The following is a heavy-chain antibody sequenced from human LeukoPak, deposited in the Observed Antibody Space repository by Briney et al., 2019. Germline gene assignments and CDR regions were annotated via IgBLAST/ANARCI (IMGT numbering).Heavy chain of an antibody. D-gene: IGHD4-17*01. J-gene: IGHJ4*02. V-gene: IGHV3-53*01. CDR2: IFPDGRT. CDR1: GLTVSDNY. CDR3: ARTNPVYGDYDY. Sequence: GGSLRLSCAASGLTVSDNYMSWVRQAPGKGLEWVSVIFPDGRTYHADSVKGRFTISRDNSKNTLFLQMNGLRADDTALYHCARTNPVYGDYDYWGQGILVTVSS.